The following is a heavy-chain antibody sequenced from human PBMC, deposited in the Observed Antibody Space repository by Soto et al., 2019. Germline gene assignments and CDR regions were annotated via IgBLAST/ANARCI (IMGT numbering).Heavy chain of an antibody. CDR1: GFTFSSYA. Sequence: GGSLRLSCAASGFTFSSYAMHWVRQAPGKGLEWVAVISYDGSNKYYADSVKGRFTISRDNSKNTLYLQMNSLRAEDTAVYYCARTIRKYYYYYGMDVWGQGTTVTV. J-gene: IGHJ6*02. CDR2: ISYDGSNK. V-gene: IGHV3-30-3*01. CDR3: ARTIRKYYYYYGMDV. D-gene: IGHD4-17*01.